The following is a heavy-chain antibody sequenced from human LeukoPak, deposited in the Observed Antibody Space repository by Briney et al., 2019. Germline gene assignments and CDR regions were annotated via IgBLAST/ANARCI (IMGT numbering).Heavy chain of an antibody. CDR2: IIPIFGTA. V-gene: IGHV1-69*13. Sequence: GASVKVSCKASGGTFSSYAINWVRQAPGQGLEWMGGIIPIFGTANYAQKFQGRVTITADESTSTAYMELSSVRSEDTAVYYCAISSSSWYYFDYWGQGTLVTVSS. D-gene: IGHD6-13*01. CDR3: AISSSSWYYFDY. CDR1: GGTFSSYA. J-gene: IGHJ4*02.